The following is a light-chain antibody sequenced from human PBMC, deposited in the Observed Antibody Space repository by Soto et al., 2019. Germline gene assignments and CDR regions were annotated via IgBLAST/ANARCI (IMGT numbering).Light chain of an antibody. CDR3: CSYTSSSTPWV. CDR2: DVS. J-gene: IGLJ1*01. CDR1: SSDVGGYNY. Sequence: ALTQPASVSGSPGQSITISCTGTSSDVGGYNYVSWYQQHPGKAPKLMIYDVSDRPSGISNRFSASKSGNTASLTISGLQAEDEADYYCCSYTSSSTPWVFGTGTKVT. V-gene: IGLV2-14*03.